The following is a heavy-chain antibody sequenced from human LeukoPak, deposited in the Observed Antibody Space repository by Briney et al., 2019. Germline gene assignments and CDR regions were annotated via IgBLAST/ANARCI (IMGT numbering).Heavy chain of an antibody. D-gene: IGHD3-10*01. J-gene: IGHJ5*02. V-gene: IGHV4-59*12. CDR1: GGSISSYY. Sequence: SETLSLTCTVSGGSISSYYWSWIRQPPGKGLEWIGYIYYSGSTNYNPSLKSRVTMSVDASKNQFSLKLSSVTAADTAVYYCARDITMVRGRGWFDPWGQGTLVTVSS. CDR3: ARDITMVRGRGWFDP. CDR2: IYYSGST.